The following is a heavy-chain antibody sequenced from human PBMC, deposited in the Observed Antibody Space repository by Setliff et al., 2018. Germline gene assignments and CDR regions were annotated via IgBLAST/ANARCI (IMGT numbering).Heavy chain of an antibody. J-gene: IGHJ4*02. V-gene: IGHV4-59*01. CDR1: GGPFSGAS. Sequence: SETLSLTCTVSGGPFSGASIWSWIRQPPGKGLEFIGYVYYSGTAKYDPSLESRAIMSVDASKNQISLKLNSVTAADTAVYYCAKGGTNRYFDFWGQGALVTVSS. CDR3: AKGGTNRYFDF. CDR2: VYYSGTA. D-gene: IGHD1-26*01.